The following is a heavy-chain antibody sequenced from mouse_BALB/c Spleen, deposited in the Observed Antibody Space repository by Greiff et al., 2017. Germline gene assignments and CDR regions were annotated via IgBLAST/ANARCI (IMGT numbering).Heavy chain of an antibody. J-gene: IGHJ4*01. CDR1: GYSITSDYA. CDR3: AREGMITTGAMDY. V-gene: IGHV3-2*02. Sequence: EVQGVESGPGLVKPSQSLSLTCTVTGYSITSDYAWNWIRQFPGNKLEWMGYISYSGSTSYNPSLKSRISITRDTSKNQFFLQLNSVTTEDTATYYCAREGMITTGAMDYWGQGTSVTVSA. CDR2: ISYSGST. D-gene: IGHD2-4*01.